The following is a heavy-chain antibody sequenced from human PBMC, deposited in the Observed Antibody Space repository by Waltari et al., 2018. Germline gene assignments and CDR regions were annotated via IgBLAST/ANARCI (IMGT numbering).Heavy chain of an antibody. CDR1: GGSFSGYY. CDR2: INHSGST. D-gene: IGHD2-15*01. J-gene: IGHJ4*02. V-gene: IGHV4-34*01. CDR3: ARSGGIYCSGGSCYPFEY. Sequence: QVQLQQWGAGLLKPSETLSLTCAVYGGSFSGYYWSRIRQPPGKGLEWIGEINHSGSTNYNPSLKSRVTISVDTSKNQFSLKLSSVTAADTAVYYCARSGGIYCSGGSCYPFEYWGQGTLVTVSS.